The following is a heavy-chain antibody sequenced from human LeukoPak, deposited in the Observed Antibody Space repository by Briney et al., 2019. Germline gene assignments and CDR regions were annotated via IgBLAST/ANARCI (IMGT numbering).Heavy chain of an antibody. D-gene: IGHD3-22*01. Sequence: PAESLRPSCAASGFTFSRYCMSWVRQAPTKGLEWVSRISGSGGSTYYADSVKGRFVISRDNSKNTLYLQMNSLRAEDTAVYYCANHRITMKHGNYDYGGQGTLVSVSS. CDR2: ISGSGGST. V-gene: IGHV3-23*01. CDR3: ANHRITMKHGNYDY. CDR1: GFTFSRYC. J-gene: IGHJ4*02.